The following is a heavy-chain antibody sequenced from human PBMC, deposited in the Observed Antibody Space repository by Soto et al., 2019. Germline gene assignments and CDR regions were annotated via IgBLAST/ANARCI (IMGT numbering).Heavy chain of an antibody. D-gene: IGHD5-12*01. V-gene: IGHV1-69*12. J-gene: IGHJ4*02. Sequence: QVQLVQSGAEVKKPGSSVKVSCKASGGTFSSYAISWVRQAPGQGLEWMGGIIPIFGTANYAKKFQGRVTITADESTSTAYMELSSLRSEDTAVYYCARDRMATTPIGVFDYWGQGTLVTVSS. CDR3: ARDRMATTPIGVFDY. CDR2: IIPIFGTA. CDR1: GGTFSSYA.